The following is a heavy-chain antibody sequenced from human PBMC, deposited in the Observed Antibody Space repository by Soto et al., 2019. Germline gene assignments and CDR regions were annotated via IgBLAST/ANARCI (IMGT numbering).Heavy chain of an antibody. D-gene: IGHD3-10*01. CDR3: ARDNYGSGSYYAHPTDAFDI. Sequence: SETLSLTCTVSGGSISSSSYYWGWIRQPPGKGLEWIGEINHSGSTNYNPSLKSRVTISVDTSKNQFSLKLSSVTAADTAVYYCARDNYGSGSYYAHPTDAFDIWGQGTMVTVSS. J-gene: IGHJ3*02. V-gene: IGHV4-39*07. CDR2: INHSGST. CDR1: GGSISSSSYY.